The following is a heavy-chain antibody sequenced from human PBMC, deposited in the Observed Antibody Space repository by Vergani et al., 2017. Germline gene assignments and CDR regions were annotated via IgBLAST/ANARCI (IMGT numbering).Heavy chain of an antibody. Sequence: QVQLQESGPGLVKPSETLSLTCTVSGGSISSYYWSWIRQPPGKGLEWIGYIYYSGSTNYNPSLKSRVTISVDTSKNQFSLKLSSVTAADTAVYYCARGGGGGSYYYMDVWGKGTTVTVSS. D-gene: IGHD3-16*01. CDR1: GGSISSYY. CDR3: ARGGGGGSYYYMDV. J-gene: IGHJ6*03. CDR2: IYYSGST. V-gene: IGHV4-59*01.